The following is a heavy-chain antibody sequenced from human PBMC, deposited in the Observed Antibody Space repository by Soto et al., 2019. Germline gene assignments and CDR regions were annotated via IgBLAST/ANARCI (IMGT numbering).Heavy chain of an antibody. CDR1: GGSFSSGNYY. V-gene: IGHV4-30-4*01. CDR3: ARLDFSDFDERFDS. Sequence: PSETLSLTCTVSGGSFSSGNYYCSWIRQPPGKGLEWIGHIDYSGSTYYNPSLKSRVIMSVDTSQNQISLKLTSVTAADTAVYYCARLDFSDFDERFDSWGPGTLVTVSS. J-gene: IGHJ4*02. CDR2: IDYSGST. D-gene: IGHD4-17*01.